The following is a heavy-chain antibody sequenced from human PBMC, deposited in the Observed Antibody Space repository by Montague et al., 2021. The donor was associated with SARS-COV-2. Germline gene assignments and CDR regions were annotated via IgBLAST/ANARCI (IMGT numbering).Heavy chain of an antibody. J-gene: IGHJ4*02. CDR2: IYSGGSST. D-gene: IGHD3-3*01. CDR3: AKVKHVHYDFWSGYRGGYFDH. V-gene: IGHV3-23*03. Sequence: SLRLSCAASGFTFSSYAMSWVRQAPGKGLEWVSVIYSGGSSTYYXXSLKVRFTISRDNSKNTLYLQMNSLRAEDTAVYYCAKVKHVHYDFWSGYRGGYFDHWGQGSLGTGSS. CDR1: GFTFSSYA.